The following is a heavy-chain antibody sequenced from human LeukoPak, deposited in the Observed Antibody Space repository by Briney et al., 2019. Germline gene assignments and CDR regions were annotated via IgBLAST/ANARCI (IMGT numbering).Heavy chain of an antibody. V-gene: IGHV5-51*01. J-gene: IGHJ6*02. CDR1: GYGFTSYG. CDR2: IYPGDSDT. CDR3: ARHKLRYFEMDV. Sequence: GAALQISSQGSGYGFTSYGIGWVRPIPGQGREWMGIIYPGDSDTRYSPSFQGPVTLSAEKTISTAYLQWSSLKASDTAMYYCARHKLRYFEMDVCGQGTTLSVSS. D-gene: IGHD3-9*01.